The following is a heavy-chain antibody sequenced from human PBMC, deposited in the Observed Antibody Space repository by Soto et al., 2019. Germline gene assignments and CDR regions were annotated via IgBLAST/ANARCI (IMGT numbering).Heavy chain of an antibody. J-gene: IGHJ4*02. CDR1: GFTFRSYA. Sequence: GGSLRLSCAASGFTFRSYAMGGVRQATGKGLEWVSAISGSGGSTYYADSVKGRFTISRDNSKNTLYLQMNSLRAEDTAVYYCASNLYYYDSSGYSNPYFDFWGQGTLVTVSS. CDR2: ISGSGGST. V-gene: IGHV3-23*01. D-gene: IGHD3-22*01. CDR3: ASNLYYYDSSGYSNPYFDF.